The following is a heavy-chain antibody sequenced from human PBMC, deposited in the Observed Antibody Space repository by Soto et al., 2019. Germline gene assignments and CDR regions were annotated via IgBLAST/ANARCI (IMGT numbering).Heavy chain of an antibody. CDR2: IYHSGST. Sequence: QVQLQESGPGLVKPSGTLSLTCAVSGGSISSSNWWSWVRQPPGKGLEWIGEIYHSGSTNYNPSRKGRVTMSVEESKRQFSLKLSSVASAYTAVYYCASVASSATVAPDYYGMDVWGQGTTVTVAS. J-gene: IGHJ6*02. D-gene: IGHD4-4*01. V-gene: IGHV4-4*02. CDR3: ASVASSATVAPDYYGMDV. CDR1: GGSISSSNW.